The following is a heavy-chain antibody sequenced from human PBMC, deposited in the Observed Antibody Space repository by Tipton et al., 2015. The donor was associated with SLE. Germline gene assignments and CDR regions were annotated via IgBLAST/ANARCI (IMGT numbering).Heavy chain of an antibody. CDR3: ARAPDCSSTSCPKGYYYYYMDV. CDR1: GGSISSYY. Sequence: TLSLTCTVSGGSISSYYWSWIRQPPGKGLEWIGYIYYSGSTNYNPSLKSRVTISVDTSKNQFSLKLRSVTAADTAVYYCARAPDCSSTSCPKGYYYYYMDVWGKGTTVTVSS. D-gene: IGHD2-2*01. J-gene: IGHJ6*03. V-gene: IGHV4-59*01. CDR2: IYYSGST.